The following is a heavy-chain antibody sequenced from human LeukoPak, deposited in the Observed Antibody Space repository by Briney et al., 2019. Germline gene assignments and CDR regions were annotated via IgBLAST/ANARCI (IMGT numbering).Heavy chain of an antibody. V-gene: IGHV1-8*01. J-gene: IGHJ3*02. CDR1: GYTFTSYD. D-gene: IGHD2-15*01. CDR2: MNPNSGNT. CDR3: ARGGLVVDAFDI. Sequence: GASVKVSCKAPGYTFTSYDINWVRQATGQGLEWMGRMNPNSGNTGYAQKFQGRVTMTRNTSISTAYMELSSLRSEDTAVYYCARGGLVVDAFDIWGQGTMVTVSS.